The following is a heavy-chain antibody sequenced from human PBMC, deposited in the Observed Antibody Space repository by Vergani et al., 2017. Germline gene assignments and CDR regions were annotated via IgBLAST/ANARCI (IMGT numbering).Heavy chain of an antibody. CDR2: IKQDGSEK. D-gene: IGHD2-2*01. J-gene: IGHJ4*02. CDR1: GFTFSSYW. Sequence: EVQLVESGGGLVQPGGSLRLSCAASGFTFSSYWMSWVRQAPGKGLEWVANIKQDGSEKYYVDSVKGRFTISRDNAKNSLYLQMNSLRAEDTAVYYCAEDIVVVPAAILMAARLVKKGSETKFDYWGQGTLVTVSS. V-gene: IGHV3-7*03. CDR3: AEDIVVVPAAILMAARLVKKGSETKFDY.